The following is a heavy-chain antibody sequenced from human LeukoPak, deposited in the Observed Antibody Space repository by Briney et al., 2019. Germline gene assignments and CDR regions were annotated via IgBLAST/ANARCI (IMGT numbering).Heavy chain of an antibody. CDR2: MNPNSGNT. Sequence: GASVKVSCKASGYTFTSYDINWVRQATGQGLEWMGWMNPNSGNTGYAQKFQGRITMTRNTSISTAYMELSSLRSDDTAVYYCARDRHSSGWYETWFDPWGQGTLVTVSS. D-gene: IGHD6-19*01. V-gene: IGHV1-8*01. J-gene: IGHJ5*02. CDR3: ARDRHSSGWYETWFDP. CDR1: GYTFTSYD.